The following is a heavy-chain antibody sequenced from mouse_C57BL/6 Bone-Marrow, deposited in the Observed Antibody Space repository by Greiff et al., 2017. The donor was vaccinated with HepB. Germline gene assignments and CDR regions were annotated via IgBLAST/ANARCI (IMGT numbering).Heavy chain of an antibody. CDR2: IYPGDGDT. J-gene: IGHJ4*01. CDR1: GYAFSSSW. D-gene: IGHD2-2*01. CDR3: ARWGLRWGDAMDY. V-gene: IGHV1-82*01. Sequence: QVQLQQSGPELVKPGASVKISCKASGYAFSSSWMNWVKQRPGKGLEWIGRIYPGDGDTNYNGKFKGKATLTADKSSSTAYMQLSSLTSEDSAVYFCARWGLRWGDAMDYWGQGTSVTVSS.